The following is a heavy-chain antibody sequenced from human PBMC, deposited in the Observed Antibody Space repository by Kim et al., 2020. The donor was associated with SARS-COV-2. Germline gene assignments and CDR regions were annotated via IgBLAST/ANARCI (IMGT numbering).Heavy chain of an antibody. Sequence: GGSLRLSCAASGFTFSNAWMSWVRQAPGKGLEWVGRIKSKTDGGTTDYAAPVKGRFTISRDDSKNTLYLQMNSLKTEDTAVYYCTTSLTAAGTGLDDAFDIWGQGTMVTVSS. CDR3: TTSLTAAGTGLDDAFDI. D-gene: IGHD6-13*01. CDR1: GFTFSNAW. V-gene: IGHV3-15*01. CDR2: IKSKTDGGTT. J-gene: IGHJ3*02.